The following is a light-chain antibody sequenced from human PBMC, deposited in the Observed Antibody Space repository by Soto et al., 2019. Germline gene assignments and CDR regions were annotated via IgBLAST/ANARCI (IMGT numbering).Light chain of an antibody. J-gene: IGLJ1*01. CDR1: SSDVGGYTY. CDR2: DVS. CDR3: SSYTSTHSYV. Sequence: QSVLTQPASVSGSPGQSIAISCTGTSSDVGGYTYVSWYQQHPGKAPKLMIYDVSSRPSGVSDRFSGSKSGNTASLTISGLQSEDEADYYRSSYTSTHSYVFGTGTKVTVL. V-gene: IGLV2-14*01.